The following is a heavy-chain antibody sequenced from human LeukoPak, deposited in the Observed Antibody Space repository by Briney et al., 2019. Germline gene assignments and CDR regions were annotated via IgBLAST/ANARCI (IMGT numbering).Heavy chain of an antibody. J-gene: IGHJ3*02. V-gene: IGHV4-59*01. Sequence: SETLSLTCTVSGDSISSYYWSWIRQPPGKGLEWIGYIYYSGSTNYNPSLKSRVTISVDTSKNQFSLKLRSVTAADTAVYYCARAKFDSSYYYYRGFDIWGQGTMVTVSS. CDR3: ARAKFDSSYYYYRGFDI. CDR2: IYYSGST. CDR1: GDSISSYY. D-gene: IGHD3-22*01.